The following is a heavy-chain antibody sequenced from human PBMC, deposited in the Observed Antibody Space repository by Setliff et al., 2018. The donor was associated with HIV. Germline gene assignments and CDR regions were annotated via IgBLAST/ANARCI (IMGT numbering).Heavy chain of an antibody. Sequence: GASVKVSCKASGYTFTSYDISWVRQAPGQGLEWMGWISAYNGNTNYAQKLQGRVTMTTDTSTSTAYMELRSLRSDDTAMYYCAREIGDYYDSSGYYPPTDYYYGMDVWGXGTTVTVSS. D-gene: IGHD3-22*01. CDR1: GYTFTSYD. CDR3: AREIGDYYDSSGYYPPTDYYYGMDV. J-gene: IGHJ6*02. CDR2: ISAYNGNT. V-gene: IGHV1-18*01.